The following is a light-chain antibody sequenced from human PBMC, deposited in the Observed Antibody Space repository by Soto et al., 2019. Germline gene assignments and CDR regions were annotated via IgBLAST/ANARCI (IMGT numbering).Light chain of an antibody. CDR2: GAS. V-gene: IGKV3-20*01. J-gene: IGKJ1*01. CDR3: KQYGSSLTWT. Sequence: ESVLTQSPGTLSSSPGERVTLSCRASQSVSSSYLAWYQQKPGQAPRLLIYGASTRATGIPDRFGGSGSGTDFTLTISRLEPEDFAVYYCKQYGSSLTWTFGQGTKVDIK. CDR1: QSVSSSY.